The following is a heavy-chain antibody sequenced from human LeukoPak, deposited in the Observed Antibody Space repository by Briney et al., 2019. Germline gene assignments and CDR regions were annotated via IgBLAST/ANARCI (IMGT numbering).Heavy chain of an antibody. V-gene: IGHV3-30*04. J-gene: IGHJ4*02. Sequence: GGSLRLSCAASGFTFISYAIHWVRQAPGMGLEWVAVISFHGTDSFYADSVKGRFTISRDNAKNSLYLQMNSLRAEDTAVYYCARVRAARYDYWGQGTLVTVSS. D-gene: IGHD6-6*01. CDR3: ARVRAARYDY. CDR1: GFTFISYA. CDR2: ISFHGTDS.